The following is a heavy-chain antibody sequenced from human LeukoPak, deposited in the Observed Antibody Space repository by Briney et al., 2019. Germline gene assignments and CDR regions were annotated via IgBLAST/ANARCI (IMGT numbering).Heavy chain of an antibody. Sequence: GGSLRLSCAASGFTFSSYGMHWVRQAPGKGLEWVAFIRYDGSNKYYADSVKGRFTIPRDNSKNTLYLQMNSLRAEDTAMYYCARCQGAYYYMDVWGKGTTVTVSS. J-gene: IGHJ6*03. CDR2: IRYDGSNK. V-gene: IGHV3-30*02. CDR1: GFTFSSYG. CDR3: ARCQGAYYYMDV. D-gene: IGHD3-16*01.